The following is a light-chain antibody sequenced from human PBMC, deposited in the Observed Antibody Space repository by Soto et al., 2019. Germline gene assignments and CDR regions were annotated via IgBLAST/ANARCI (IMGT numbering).Light chain of an antibody. Sequence: EIVMTQSPGTLSLSPGERATLSCRPSQSVSSYLAWYQQKPGQAPRLLISDASDRATGIPDRFSGSGSGTDFTLTISRLAPEDFAVYYCQQYEDSPVTFGQGTKVDIK. V-gene: IGKV3-20*01. J-gene: IGKJ1*01. CDR1: QSVSSY. CDR2: DAS. CDR3: QQYEDSPVT.